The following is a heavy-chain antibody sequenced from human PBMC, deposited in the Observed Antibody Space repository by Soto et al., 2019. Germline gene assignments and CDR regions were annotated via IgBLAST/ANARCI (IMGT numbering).Heavy chain of an antibody. CDR1: GGSISSYY. J-gene: IGHJ4*02. V-gene: IGHV4-59*01. CDR2: IYYSGST. Sequence: SETLSLTCTVSGGSISSYYWSWIRQPPGKGLEWIGYIYYSGSTNYNPSLKSRVTISVDTSKNQFSLKLSSVTAADTAVYYCARGPNYGDYVKFDYWGQGTLVTVSS. CDR3: ARGPNYGDYVKFDY. D-gene: IGHD4-17*01.